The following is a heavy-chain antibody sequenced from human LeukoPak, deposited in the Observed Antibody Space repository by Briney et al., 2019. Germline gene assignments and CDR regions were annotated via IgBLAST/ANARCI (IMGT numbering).Heavy chain of an antibody. Sequence: GGSLRLSCAASGLTFSTYWMHWVRQAPGKGLAWVASINHDGSIRTYANSVQGRVSISRDTAKDTLGLQMNSLRAEDTAVYYCASAARVGGALQGWGKGTTVSVAS. CDR2: INHDGSIR. J-gene: IGHJ6*04. D-gene: IGHD1-26*01. V-gene: IGHV3-74*03. CDR1: GLTFSTYW. CDR3: ASAARVGGALQG.